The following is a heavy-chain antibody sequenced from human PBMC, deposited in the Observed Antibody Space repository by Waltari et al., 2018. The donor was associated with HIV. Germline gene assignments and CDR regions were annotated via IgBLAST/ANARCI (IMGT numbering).Heavy chain of an antibody. V-gene: IGHV4-38-2*01. CDR1: GYSISSGYY. CDR3: ARVGTMTTVTPGVDV. Sequence: QVQLQESGPGLVKPSETLSLTCAVSGYSISSGYYWGWIRQPPGKGLEWIGSIYHSGSTYYNPSLKSRGTISVDTSKNQFSLKLSSVTAADTAVYYCARVGTMTTVTPGVDVWGQGTTVTVSS. CDR2: IYHSGST. J-gene: IGHJ6*02. D-gene: IGHD4-4*01.